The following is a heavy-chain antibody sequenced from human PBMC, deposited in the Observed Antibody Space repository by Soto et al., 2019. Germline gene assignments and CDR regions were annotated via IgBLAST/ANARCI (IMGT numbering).Heavy chain of an antibody. V-gene: IGHV1-69*13. J-gene: IGHJ4*02. D-gene: IGHD4-17*01. CDR3: AREEDYGDYAIRSSSLDY. CDR2: IIPIFGTA. Sequence: SVKVSCKASGGTFSSYAISWVRQAPGQGLEWMGGIIPIFGTANYAQKFQGRVTITADESTSTAYMELSSLRSDDTAVYYCAREEDYGDYAIRSSSLDYWGQGTLVTVSS. CDR1: GGTFSSYA.